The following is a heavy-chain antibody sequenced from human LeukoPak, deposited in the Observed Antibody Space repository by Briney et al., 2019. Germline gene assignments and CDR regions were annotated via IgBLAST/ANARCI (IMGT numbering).Heavy chain of an antibody. V-gene: IGHV3-21*01. CDR3: ARSGRGLRYFDWLLPFDY. CDR1: GFTFSSYW. Sequence: GGSLRLSCAASGFTFSSYWMNWARQAPGKGLEWVSSISSSSSYIYYADSVKGRFTISRGNAKNSLYLQMNSLRAEDTAVYYCARSGRGLRYFDWLLPFDYWGQGTLVTVSS. CDR2: ISSSSSYI. D-gene: IGHD3-9*01. J-gene: IGHJ4*02.